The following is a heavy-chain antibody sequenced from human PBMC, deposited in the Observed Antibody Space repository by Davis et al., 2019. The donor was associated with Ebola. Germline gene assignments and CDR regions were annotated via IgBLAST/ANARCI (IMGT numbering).Heavy chain of an antibody. V-gene: IGHV3-21*01. CDR3: ARDRLRQSDGFDY. Sequence: GESLKTSCAASGFTFGDYYMAWVRQAPVKGLEWVSSISSRSSYIYYADSVKGRFIVSRDNAENSLYLQMNSLRAEDTAVYYCARDRLRQSDGFDYWGQGTLVTVSS. CDR2: ISSRSSYI. J-gene: IGHJ4*02. CDR1: GFTFGDYY. D-gene: IGHD2-21*02.